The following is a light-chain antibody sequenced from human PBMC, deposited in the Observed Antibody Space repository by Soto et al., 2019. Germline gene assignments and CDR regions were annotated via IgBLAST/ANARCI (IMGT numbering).Light chain of an antibody. J-gene: IGKJ1*01. V-gene: IGKV1-5*03. CDR1: EIINSY. CDR2: KAS. CDR3: QQYNVYPRT. Sequence: DIQMTQSPSTLSASVGERVTITCRPSEIINSYLAWYQQKPGKAPRLLISKASSLESGVPSRFSGSGSGTEFTLTISRLQPDDFATYYCQQYNVYPRTFGQGTKVDI.